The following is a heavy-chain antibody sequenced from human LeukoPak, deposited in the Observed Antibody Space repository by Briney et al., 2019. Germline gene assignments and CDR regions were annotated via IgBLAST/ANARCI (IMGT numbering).Heavy chain of an antibody. Sequence: GGSLRLSCAASGFTFSSYAMSWVRQAPGKGLEWVSAISGSGGSTYYADSVKGRFTISRDNSKNTLYLQMNSLRAEDTAVYYCAKSNSYGRYYYGMDVWGQGTTVTVSS. CDR3: AKSNSYGRYYYGMDV. V-gene: IGHV3-23*01. CDR2: ISGSGGST. J-gene: IGHJ6*02. CDR1: GFTFSSYA. D-gene: IGHD5-18*01.